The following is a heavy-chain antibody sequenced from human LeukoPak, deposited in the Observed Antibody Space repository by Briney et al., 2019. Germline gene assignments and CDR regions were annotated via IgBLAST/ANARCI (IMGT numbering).Heavy chain of an antibody. J-gene: IGHJ6*02. V-gene: IGHV4-59*05. CDR1: GGSISSYY. Sequence: SETLSLTCTVSGGSISSYYWSWIRQPPGKGLEWIGSIYYSGSTYYNPSLKSRVTISVDTSKNQFSLKLSSVTAADTAVYYCASPSPSRSYYYYGMDVWGQGTTVTVSS. CDR2: IYYSGST. CDR3: ASPSPSRSYYYYGMDV.